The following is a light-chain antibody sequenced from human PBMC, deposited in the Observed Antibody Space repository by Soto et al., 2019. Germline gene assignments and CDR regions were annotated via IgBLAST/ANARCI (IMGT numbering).Light chain of an antibody. CDR1: SSNIGAGYE. CDR3: QSYDSSLSGYV. V-gene: IGLV1-40*01. J-gene: IGLJ1*01. CDR2: ENN. Sequence: QSVLTQPPSVSEAPGQRVTISFTGSSSNIGAGYEAHWYQQVPGTAPKLLIYENNNRPSGVPDRFSGSKSGTSASLAITGXXAXXXXXYYCQSYDSSLSGYVFGTGTKVTVL.